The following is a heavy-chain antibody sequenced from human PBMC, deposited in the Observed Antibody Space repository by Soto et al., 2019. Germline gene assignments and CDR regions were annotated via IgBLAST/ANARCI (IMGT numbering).Heavy chain of an antibody. CDR1: GGSFSGYY. D-gene: IGHD2-15*01. J-gene: IGHJ6*03. Sequence: SETLSLTCAVYGGSFSGYYWSWIRQPPGKGLEWIGEINHSGSTNYNPSLKSRVTISVDTSKNQFSLKLSSVTAVDTAVYYCARATRYCSGGSCYSGPYYYYYMDVWGKGTTVTVSS. CDR3: ARATRYCSGGSCYSGPYYYYYMDV. V-gene: IGHV4-34*01. CDR2: INHSGST.